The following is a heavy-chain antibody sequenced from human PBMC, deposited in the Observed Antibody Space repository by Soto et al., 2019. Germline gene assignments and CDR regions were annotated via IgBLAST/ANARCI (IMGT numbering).Heavy chain of an antibody. CDR3: ARGEYSYGSRWFDP. J-gene: IGHJ5*02. V-gene: IGHV4-59*01. CDR1: GGSISSYY. Sequence: SETLSLTCTVSGGSISSYYWSWIRQPPGKGLEWIGYIYYSGSTNYNPSLKSRVTISVDTSKNQFSLKLSSVTAADTAVYYCARGEYSYGSRWFDPWGQGTLVTVSS. CDR2: IYYSGST. D-gene: IGHD5-18*01.